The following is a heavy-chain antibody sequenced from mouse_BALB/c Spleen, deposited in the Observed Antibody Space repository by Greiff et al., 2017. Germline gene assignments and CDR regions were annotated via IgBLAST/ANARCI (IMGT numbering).Heavy chain of an antibody. CDR1: GYTFTDYN. Sequence: VQLQQSGPELVKPGASVKIPCKASGYTFTDYNMDWVKQSHGKSLEWIGDINPNNGGTIYNQKFKGKATLTVDKSSSTAYMELRSLTSEDTAVYYCARRGYDVAFAYWGQGTLVTVSA. CDR2: INPNNGGT. D-gene: IGHD2-14*01. J-gene: IGHJ3*01. V-gene: IGHV1-18*01. CDR3: ARRGYDVAFAY.